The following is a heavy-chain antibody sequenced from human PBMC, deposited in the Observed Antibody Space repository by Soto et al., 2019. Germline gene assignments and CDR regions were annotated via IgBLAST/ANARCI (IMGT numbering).Heavy chain of an antibody. CDR2: ISNSSRYI. CDR3: ARTFSSRTVWALDI. D-gene: IGHD6-13*01. CDR1: GFTFSSYS. J-gene: IGHJ3*02. V-gene: IGHV3-21*01. Sequence: EVQLVESGGGLVKPGGSLRLSCAASGFTFSSYSMNWVRQAPGKGLEWVSSISNSSRYIFYADSVKGRFTISRDNAKNSLYLQMNSLRAEDTAVYYCARTFSSRTVWALDIWGQGTMVTVSS.